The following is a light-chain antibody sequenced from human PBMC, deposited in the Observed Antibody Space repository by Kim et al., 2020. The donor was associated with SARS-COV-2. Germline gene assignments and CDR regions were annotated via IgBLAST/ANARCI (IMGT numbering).Light chain of an antibody. CDR3: TSYTGADTVL. V-gene: IGLV2-14*03. CDR2: DVS. Sequence: QSALTQPASVSGSPGQSITISCTGTSSLVGDYNYVSWYQQHPDQAPKLIIYDVSYRPSGVSNHFSGSKSGNTASLTISGLQAADEADYYCTSYTGADTVLFGGGTKLTVL. CDR1: SSLVGDYNY. J-gene: IGLJ2*01.